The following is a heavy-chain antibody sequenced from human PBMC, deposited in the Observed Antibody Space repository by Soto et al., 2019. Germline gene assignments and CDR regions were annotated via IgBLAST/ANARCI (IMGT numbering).Heavy chain of an antibody. J-gene: IGHJ3*02. D-gene: IGHD5-12*01. CDR2: ISGSGGST. Sequence: GGSLRLSCVVSGFTFSSYSMTWIRQAPGKGLEWVSAISGSGGSTYYADSVKGRFTISRDNSKNTLYLQMNSLRAEDTAVYYCAKGADGYNFDDAFDIWGQGTMVTVSS. V-gene: IGHV3-23*01. CDR3: AKGADGYNFDDAFDI. CDR1: GFTFSSYS.